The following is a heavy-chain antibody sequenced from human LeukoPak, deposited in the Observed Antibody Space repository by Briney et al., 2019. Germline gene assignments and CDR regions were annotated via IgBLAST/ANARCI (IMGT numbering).Heavy chain of an antibody. D-gene: IGHD5-18*01. CDR3: ARYSYGRPNFDY. J-gene: IGHJ4*02. CDR2: ISSSSSYI. CDR1: GFTFSNYW. V-gene: IGHV3-21*01. Sequence: PGGSLRLSCAASGFTFSNYWMSWVRQAPGKGLEWVSSISSSSSYIYYADSVKGRFTISRDNAKNSLYLQMNSLRAEDTAVYYCARYSYGRPNFDYWGQGTLVTVSS.